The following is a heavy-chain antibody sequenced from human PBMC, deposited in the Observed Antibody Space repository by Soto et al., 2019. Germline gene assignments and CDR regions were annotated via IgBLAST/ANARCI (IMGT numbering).Heavy chain of an antibody. CDR2: IVVASGYS. CDR3: AADVRGVAGDFDH. V-gene: IGHV1-58*01. Sequence: LVQSGPDVKKPGTSVKVSCKTSGFTFGSSAVQWVRQVRGQRLEWIGWIVVASGYSNVAQKFQDRVSLTRDLSTNTAFMELSSLTSEDSAMYYCAADVRGVAGDFDHWGQGTLVSVSS. J-gene: IGHJ4*02. D-gene: IGHD6-19*01. CDR1: GFTFGSSA.